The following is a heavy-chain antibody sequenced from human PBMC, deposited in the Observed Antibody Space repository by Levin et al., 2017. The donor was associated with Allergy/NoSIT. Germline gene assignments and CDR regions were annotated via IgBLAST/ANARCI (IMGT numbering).Heavy chain of an antibody. J-gene: IGHJ6*03. CDR2: MNGDGSTR. D-gene: IGHD3-16*01. CDR3: ARDLGGPNYFYYYMDV. CDR1: GFPFSFYW. Sequence: GASVKVSCVASGFPFSFYWVHWVRQAPGKGLVWVSRMNGDGSTRNYADSVKGRFTISRDNAKNTLYLQMNSLRDEDKAVYYWARDLGGPNYFYYYMDVWGRGTTVTVSS. V-gene: IGHV3-74*01.